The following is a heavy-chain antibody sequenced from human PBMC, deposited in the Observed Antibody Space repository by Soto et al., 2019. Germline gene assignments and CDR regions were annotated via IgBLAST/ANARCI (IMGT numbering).Heavy chain of an antibody. CDR3: AKFQIEGYHNYYGMDV. CDR1: GFTFSTYA. Sequence: GGSLRLSCAASGFTFSTYALSWVRQAPGKGLEWVSTISVSGSDSYYADSVKGRFTISRDNSRDTLYLEMNSLRAEDTAIYYCAKFQIEGYHNYYGMDVWGQGTTVTVSS. CDR2: ISVSGSDS. J-gene: IGHJ6*02. V-gene: IGHV3-23*01.